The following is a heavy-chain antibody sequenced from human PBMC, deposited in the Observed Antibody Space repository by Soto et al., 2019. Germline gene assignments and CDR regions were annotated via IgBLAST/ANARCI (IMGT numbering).Heavy chain of an antibody. CDR1: GFIFSSYA. V-gene: IGHV3-23*01. J-gene: IGHJ5*02. D-gene: IGHD1-1*01. CDR2: ISGSGGST. Sequence: GGALRLSCAASGFIFSSYAMSWVRQAPGKGLEWVSAISGSGGSTYYADSVKGRFTISRDNSKNTLYLQMNSLRAEDTAVYYCAKDPQLERRVNNWFDPWGQGTLVTVSS. CDR3: AKDPQLERRVNNWFDP.